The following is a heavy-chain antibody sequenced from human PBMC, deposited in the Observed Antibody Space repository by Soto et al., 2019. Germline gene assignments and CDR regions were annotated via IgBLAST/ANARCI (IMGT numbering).Heavy chain of an antibody. V-gene: IGHV5-51*01. J-gene: IGHJ4*02. CDR3: ARLRDYYDSPDLYY. CDR1: EYSFTWDC. CDR2: IYPGDSDT. D-gene: IGHD3-22*01. Sequence: PGQSPNISCKGSEYSFTWDCIGWVRQMPGKGLEWMGIIYPGDSDTRYSPSFQGQVNISADQSISTAYLQWSSPKASDTAMYYCARLRDYYDSPDLYYWGQGTLVTVSS.